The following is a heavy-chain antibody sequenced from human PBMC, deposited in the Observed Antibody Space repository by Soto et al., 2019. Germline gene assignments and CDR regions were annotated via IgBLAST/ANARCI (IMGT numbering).Heavy chain of an antibody. CDR3: APLGYCGDDDCYAAH. V-gene: IGHV4-4*02. CDR1: GGSISSRNW. CDR2: IYHSGNT. Sequence: SETLSLTCAVSGGSISSRNWWSWVRQPPGKGLEWIGEIYHSGNTNYNPSLKSRVTISVDKSNNEFSLKLRSVTAADTAVYYCAPLGYCGDDDCYAAHWGQGTLVTVSS. D-gene: IGHD2-21*01. J-gene: IGHJ4*02.